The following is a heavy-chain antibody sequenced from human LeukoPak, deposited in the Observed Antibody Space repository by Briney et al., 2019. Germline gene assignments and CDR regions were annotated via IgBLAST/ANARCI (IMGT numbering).Heavy chain of an antibody. D-gene: IGHD4-17*01. Sequence: GASVKVSCKASGGTFSSYAISWVRQAPGQGLEWMGGIIPIFGTANYAQKFQGRVTITADKSTSTAYMELSSLRAEDTAVYYCAKDFGDFFPPLFDSWGHGTLVTVSS. J-gene: IGHJ4*01. CDR2: IIPIFGTA. V-gene: IGHV1-69*06. CDR3: AKDFGDFFPPLFDS. CDR1: GGTFSSYA.